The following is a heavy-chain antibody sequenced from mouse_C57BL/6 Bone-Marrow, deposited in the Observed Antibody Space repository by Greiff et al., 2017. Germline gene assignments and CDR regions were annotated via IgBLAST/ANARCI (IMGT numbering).Heavy chain of an antibody. CDR1: GYTFTSYG. D-gene: IGHD2-2*01. J-gene: IGHJ4*01. CDR2: IYPRSGNT. Sequence: LQESGAELARPGASVKLSCKASGYTFTSYGISWVKQRTGQGLEWIGEIYPRSGNTYYNEKFKGKATLTADKSSSTAYMELRSLTSEDSAVYFCARSSTMVTTTGYYAMDYWGQGTSVTVSS. CDR3: ARSSTMVTTTGYYAMDY. V-gene: IGHV1-81*01.